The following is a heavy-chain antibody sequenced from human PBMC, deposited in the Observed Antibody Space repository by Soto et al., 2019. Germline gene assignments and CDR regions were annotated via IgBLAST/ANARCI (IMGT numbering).Heavy chain of an antibody. CDR2: INYSGST. V-gene: IGHV4-59*11. J-gene: IGHJ4*02. CDR3: ARDRYCSGGSCYPFLLEY. CDR1: YGTSISHD. D-gene: IGHD2-15*01. Sequence: TVVYGTSISHDWRCILQKKRKGLEWIAYINYSGSTNYNPSLKSRVTISVDISKNQFSLKLSSVTAADTAIYYCARDRYCSGGSCYPFLLEYWGQGILVTVSS.